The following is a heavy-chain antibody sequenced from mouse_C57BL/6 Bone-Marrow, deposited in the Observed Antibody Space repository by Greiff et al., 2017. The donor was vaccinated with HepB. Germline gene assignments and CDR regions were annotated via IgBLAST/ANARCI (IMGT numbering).Heavy chain of an antibody. CDR2: INPNNGGT. CDR1: GYTFTDYY. J-gene: IGHJ1*03. Sequence: EVQLQQSGPELVKPGASVKISCKASGYTFTDYYMNWVKQSHGKSLEWIGDINPNNGGTSYNQKFKGKATLTVDKSSSTAYMELRSLTSEDSAVYYCAAGHWYFDVWGTGTTVTVSS. V-gene: IGHV1-26*01. CDR3: AAGHWYFDV.